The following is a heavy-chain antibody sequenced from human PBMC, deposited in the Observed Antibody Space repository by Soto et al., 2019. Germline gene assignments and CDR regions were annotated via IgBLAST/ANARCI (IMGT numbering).Heavy chain of an antibody. J-gene: IGHJ4*02. CDR3: APKRTDDFDY. CDR1: GFTFSKYD. D-gene: IGHD3-3*01. V-gene: IGHV3-30*03. Sequence: QVQLVESGGGVVQPGRSLRLSCAASGFTFSKYDMHWVRQAPGKGLEWVAVVSFGGRNKFYGDSVKGRFTISRDTSKNTLYLQMDSLRADDTAVYYCAPKRTDDFDYWGQGTLVTVSS. CDR2: VSFGGRNK.